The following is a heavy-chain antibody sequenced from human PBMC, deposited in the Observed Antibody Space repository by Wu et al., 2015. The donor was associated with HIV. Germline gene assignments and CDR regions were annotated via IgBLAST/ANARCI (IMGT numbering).Heavy chain of an antibody. CDR2: INPSGGTT. V-gene: IGHV1-46*01. J-gene: IGHJ4*02. CDR1: EYTFTNYY. Sequence: QVQLVQSGAEVKRPGASVRISCRTSEYTFTNYYIYWVRQARGQGLEWMGIINPSGGTTTYAQKFQGRVTMTRDTATSTVYMELSSLKVEDTGIYWCAIIGAVSFDYWGQGTLVTVSS. D-gene: IGHD1-26*01. CDR3: AIIGAVSFDY.